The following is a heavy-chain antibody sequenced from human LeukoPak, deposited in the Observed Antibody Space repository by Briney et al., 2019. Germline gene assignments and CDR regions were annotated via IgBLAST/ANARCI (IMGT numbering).Heavy chain of an antibody. CDR2: TRHDGSDK. V-gene: IGHV3-7*01. J-gene: IGHJ4*02. CDR1: GFTFSSHW. D-gene: IGHD3-10*01. CDR3: AKDGKKKWSSGDFDS. Sequence: GGSLRLSCVASGFTFSSHWMTWVRQAPGKGLEWVANTRHDGSDKYYVDSLKGRFTISRDNAKNSLYLQVDSLRAEDTAVYYCAKDGKKKWSSGDFDSWGQGTLVTVSS.